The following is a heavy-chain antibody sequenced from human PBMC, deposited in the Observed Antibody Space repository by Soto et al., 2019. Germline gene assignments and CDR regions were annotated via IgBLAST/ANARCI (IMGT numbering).Heavy chain of an antibody. Sequence: GGSLRLSCAASGFTFSSYGMHWVRQAPGKGLEWVAVISYDGSNKYYADSVKGRFTISRDNSKNTLYLQMNSLRAEDTAVYYCAKPLQLGRLSGFDYWGQGT. CDR3: AKPLQLGRLSGFDY. J-gene: IGHJ4*02. CDR2: ISYDGSNK. D-gene: IGHD6-6*01. CDR1: GFTFSSYG. V-gene: IGHV3-30*18.